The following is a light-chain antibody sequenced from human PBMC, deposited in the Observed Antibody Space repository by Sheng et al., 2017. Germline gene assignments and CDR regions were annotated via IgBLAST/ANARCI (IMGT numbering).Light chain of an antibody. Sequence: DIQMTQSPSTLSASVGDRVTITCRASQSINSWLAWYQQKPGKVPKLLIYKASNLEGGVPSRFSGSGSGTEFTLTISSLQPDDFATYYCQEYNSYSLTTFGQGTKVEIK. CDR2: KAS. V-gene: IGKV1-5*03. CDR3: QEYNSYSLTT. CDR1: QSINSW. J-gene: IGKJ1*01.